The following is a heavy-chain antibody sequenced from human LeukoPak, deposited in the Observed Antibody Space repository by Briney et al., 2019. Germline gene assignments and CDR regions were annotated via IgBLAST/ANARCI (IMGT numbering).Heavy chain of an antibody. CDR3: TTAAWELPFNAFDI. CDR2: IKSKTDGGTT. D-gene: IGHD1-26*01. V-gene: IGHV3-15*07. J-gene: IGHJ3*02. CDR1: GFTFSNAW. Sequence: GGSLRLCCAASGFTFSNAWMNWVRQAPGKGLEWVGRIKSKTDGGTTDYAAPVKGRFTISRDDSKNTLYLQMNSLKTEDTAVYYCTTAAWELPFNAFDIWGQGTMVTVSS.